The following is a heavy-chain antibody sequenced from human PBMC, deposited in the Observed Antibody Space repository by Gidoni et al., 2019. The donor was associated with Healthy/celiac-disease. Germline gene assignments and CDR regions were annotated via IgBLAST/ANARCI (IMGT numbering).Heavy chain of an antibody. Sequence: EVQRVQSGAEVKKPGESLKISCKVSGSSFSSYWIGWVRQMPGKGLEWMGITYPGYSDTRYSPSFQGQVTISADKSISTAYLQWSSLKASDTAMYYCARRYCSSTSCYKDAFDIWGQGTMVTVSS. D-gene: IGHD2-2*02. CDR1: GSSFSSYW. J-gene: IGHJ3*02. V-gene: IGHV5-51*01. CDR3: ARRYCSSTSCYKDAFDI. CDR2: TYPGYSDT.